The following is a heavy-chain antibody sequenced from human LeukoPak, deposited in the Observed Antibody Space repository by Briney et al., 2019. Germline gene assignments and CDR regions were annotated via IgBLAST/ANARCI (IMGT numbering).Heavy chain of an antibody. D-gene: IGHD5-18*01. CDR1: GGTFSSYA. Sequence: ASVKVSCKAFGGTFSSYAISWVRQAPGQGLEWMGGIIPIFGTANYAQKFQGRVTITADESTSTAYMELSSLRSEDTAVYYCARERAYSQHADAFDIWGQGTMVTVSS. V-gene: IGHV1-69*13. CDR2: IIPIFGTA. CDR3: ARERAYSQHADAFDI. J-gene: IGHJ3*02.